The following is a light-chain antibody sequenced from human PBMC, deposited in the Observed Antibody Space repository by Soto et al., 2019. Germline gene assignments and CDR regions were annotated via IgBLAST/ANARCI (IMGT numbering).Light chain of an antibody. Sequence: DVQMTQSPSFLSPSLGESVTITCRASQGIIASLAWYQVKPGKAPRLLIYAASTLESGVPSRFSATVSGTEFSLTITSLQPEDFATYYCQQLFDSPITFGQGTRLEIK. J-gene: IGKJ5*01. CDR2: AAS. V-gene: IGKV1-9*01. CDR3: QQLFDSPIT. CDR1: QGIIAS.